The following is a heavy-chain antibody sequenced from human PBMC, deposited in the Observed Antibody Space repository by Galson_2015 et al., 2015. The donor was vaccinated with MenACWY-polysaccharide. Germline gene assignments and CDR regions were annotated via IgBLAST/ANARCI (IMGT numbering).Heavy chain of an antibody. CDR2: IKQDGSEK. CDR1: GFTFSGFW. D-gene: IGHD6-19*01. CDR3: ARYRDSSGRRFDY. J-gene: IGHJ4*02. V-gene: IGHV3-7*01. Sequence: SLRLSCAASGFTFSGFWMSWVRQAPGKGLEWVANIKQDGSEKYYVDSVKGRFTISRDNAKNSLYLQMNSLRAEETAVYYCARYRDSSGRRFDYWGQGTLVTVSS.